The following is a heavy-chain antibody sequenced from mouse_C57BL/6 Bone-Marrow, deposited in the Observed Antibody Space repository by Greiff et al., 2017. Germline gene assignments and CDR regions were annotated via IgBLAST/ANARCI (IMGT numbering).Heavy chain of an antibody. D-gene: IGHD2-4*01. CDR2: ISYDGSN. V-gene: IGHV3-6*01. CDR3: ARGGGYYDYDDWYFDV. J-gene: IGHJ1*03. Sequence: ESGPGLVKPSQSLSLTCSVTGYSITSGYYWNWIRQFPGNKLEWMGYISYDGSNNYNPSLKNRISITRDTSKNQFFLKLNSVTTEDTATYYCARGGGYYDYDDWYFDVWGTGTTVTVSS. CDR1: GYSITSGYY.